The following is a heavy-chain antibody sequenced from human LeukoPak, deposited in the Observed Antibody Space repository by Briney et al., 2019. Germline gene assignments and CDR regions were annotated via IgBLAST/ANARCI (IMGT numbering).Heavy chain of an antibody. D-gene: IGHD6-13*01. CDR1: GFTFRSYS. V-gene: IGHV3-23*01. CDR2: ISGSGGST. J-gene: IGHJ4*02. Sequence: GGSLRLSCAASGFTFRSYSMNWVRQAPGKGLEWVSAISGSGGSTYYADSVKGRFTISRDNSKNALYLQMNSLRAEDTAVYYCAKTPGSSWYNYYWGQGTLVTVSS. CDR3: AKTPGSSWYNYY.